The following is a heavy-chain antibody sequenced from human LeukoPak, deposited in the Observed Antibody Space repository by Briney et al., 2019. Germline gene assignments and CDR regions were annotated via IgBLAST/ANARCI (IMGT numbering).Heavy chain of an antibody. CDR3: AELGITMIGGV. V-gene: IGHV3-48*03. Sequence: GGSLRLSCAASGFTFSSYAMNWARQAPGKGLEWVSYISSSGSTIYYADSVKGRFTISRDNAKNSLYLQMNSLRAEDTAVYYCAELGITMIGGVWGKGTTVTISS. CDR2: ISSSGSTI. J-gene: IGHJ6*04. D-gene: IGHD3-10*02. CDR1: GFTFSSYA.